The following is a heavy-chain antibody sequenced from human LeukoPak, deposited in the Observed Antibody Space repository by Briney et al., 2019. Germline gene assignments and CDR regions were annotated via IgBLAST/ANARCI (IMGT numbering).Heavy chain of an antibody. CDR1: GFTLSSYA. J-gene: IGHJ4*02. CDR2: ISYDGSNK. V-gene: IGHV3-30*04. Sequence: GRSLRLSCAASGFTLSSYAMHWVRQAPGKGLEWVAVISYDGSNKYYADSVKGRFTISRDNSKNTLYLQMNSLRAEDTAVYYCAKTARFGDPISDYWGQGTLVTVSS. D-gene: IGHD3-10*01. CDR3: AKTARFGDPISDY.